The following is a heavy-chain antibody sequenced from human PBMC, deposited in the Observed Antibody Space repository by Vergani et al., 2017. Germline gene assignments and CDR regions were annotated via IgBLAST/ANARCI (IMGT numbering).Heavy chain of an antibody. Sequence: EVQLVESGGGLVQPGGSLRLSCAASGFTFSSYWMSWVRQAPGKGLEWVSSISSSSSYIYYADSVKGRFTISRDNAKNSLYLQMNSLRAEDTAVYYCARDRPEHIVVVTAMVFDPWGQGTLVTVSS. CDR1: GFTFSSYW. CDR3: ARDRPEHIVVVTAMVFDP. D-gene: IGHD2-21*02. V-gene: IGHV3-21*01. J-gene: IGHJ5*02. CDR2: ISSSSSYI.